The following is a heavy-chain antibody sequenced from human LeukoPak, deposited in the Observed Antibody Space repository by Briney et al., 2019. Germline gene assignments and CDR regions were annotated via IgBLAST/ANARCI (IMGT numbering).Heavy chain of an antibody. D-gene: IGHD6-13*01. J-gene: IGHJ4*02. CDR3: ARVTAAGLFDY. CDR2: IIPIFGTV. Sequence: ASVKASCKASGGTFSSFVINWVRQAPGQGLEWMGRIIPIFGTVNYARKFQGRVTITTDESTSTAYMELSSLRSEDTAVYYCARVTAAGLFDYWGQGTLVTVSS. CDR1: GGTFSSFV. V-gene: IGHV1-69*05.